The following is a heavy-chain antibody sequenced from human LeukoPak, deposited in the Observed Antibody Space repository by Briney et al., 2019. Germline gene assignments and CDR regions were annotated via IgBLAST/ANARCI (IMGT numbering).Heavy chain of an antibody. CDR1: GFTVSSIY. CDR2: IYSGGGT. Sequence: GGSLRLSCAASGFTVSSIYMSWVRQAPGKGLEWVSVIYSGGGTYYADSVKGRSTISRDNSKNTLYLQMNSLRADDTAVYYCARMGLLRFLEWFSDYWGQGTLVTVSS. D-gene: IGHD3-3*01. CDR3: ARMGLLRFLEWFSDY. V-gene: IGHV3-53*05. J-gene: IGHJ4*02.